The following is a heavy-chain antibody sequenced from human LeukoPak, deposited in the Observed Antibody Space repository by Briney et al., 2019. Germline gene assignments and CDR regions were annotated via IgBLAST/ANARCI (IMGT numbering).Heavy chain of an antibody. D-gene: IGHD6-13*01. Sequence: PGGSLRLSCAASGFTFSSYAMSWVRQAPGKGLEWVSAISGSGGSTYYADSVKGRFTISRDNSKSTLYLQMNSLRAEDTAVYYCAKVQQLVQQYYYYGMDVWGQGTTVTVSS. V-gene: IGHV3-23*01. CDR2: ISGSGGST. CDR1: GFTFSSYA. CDR3: AKVQQLVQQYYYYGMDV. J-gene: IGHJ6*02.